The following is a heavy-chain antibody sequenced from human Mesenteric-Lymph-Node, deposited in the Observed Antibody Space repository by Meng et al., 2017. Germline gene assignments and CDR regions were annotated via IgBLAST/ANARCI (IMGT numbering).Heavy chain of an antibody. D-gene: IGHD5-18*01. Sequence: SETLSLTCTVSGGSISSSSYYWGWIRQPPGKGLEWIGSIYYSGSTYYNPSLKSRVTISVDTSKNQFSLKLSSVTAADTAVYYCARDSTYSYGFLNWFDPWGQGTLVTVSS. CDR3: ARDSTYSYGFLNWFDP. V-gene: IGHV4-39*07. J-gene: IGHJ5*02. CDR2: IYYSGST. CDR1: GGSISSSSYY.